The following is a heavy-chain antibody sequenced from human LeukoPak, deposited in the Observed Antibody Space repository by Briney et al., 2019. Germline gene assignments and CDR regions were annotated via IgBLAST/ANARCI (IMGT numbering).Heavy chain of an antibody. CDR2: IWYDGSNE. D-gene: IGHD6-19*01. Sequence: GRSLRLSCAASGFTFSSYGMHWVRQAPGKGLEWVAVIWYDGSNEYYADSVKGRFTISRDNSKNTLYLQMNSLRAEDTAVYYCARDQGYSSGWYPYWGQGTLVTVSS. V-gene: IGHV3-33*01. J-gene: IGHJ4*02. CDR3: ARDQGYSSGWYPY. CDR1: GFTFSSYG.